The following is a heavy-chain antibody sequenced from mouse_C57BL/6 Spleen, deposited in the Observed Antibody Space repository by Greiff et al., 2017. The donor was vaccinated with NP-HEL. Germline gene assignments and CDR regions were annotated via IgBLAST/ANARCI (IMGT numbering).Heavy chain of an antibody. CDR3: ARPSDYDRFAY. V-gene: IGHV5-17*01. CDR1: GFTFSDYG. D-gene: IGHD2-4*01. J-gene: IGHJ3*01. Sequence: EVHLVESGGGLVKPGGSLKLSCAASGFTFSDYGMHWVRQAPEKGLEWVAYISSGSSTIYYADTVKGRFTISRDNAKNTLFLQMTSLRSEDTAMYYCARPSDYDRFAYWGQGTLVTVSA. CDR2: ISSGSSTI.